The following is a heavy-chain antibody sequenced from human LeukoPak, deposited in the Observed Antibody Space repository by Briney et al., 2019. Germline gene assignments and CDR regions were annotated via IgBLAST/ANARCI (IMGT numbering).Heavy chain of an antibody. J-gene: IGHJ6*03. CDR3: ARLLPPSGSYSYYYYYMDV. CDR2: IYTSGST. V-gene: IGHV4-4*09. Sequence: SETLSLTCTVSGGSISSYYWSWIRQPPGKGLEWIGSIYTSGSTNYKPSLKIRVTISVDTSKNQFSLKLTSVTAADTAVYYCARLLPPSGSYSYYYYYMDVWGKGTTVTVSS. CDR1: GGSISSYY. D-gene: IGHD1-26*01.